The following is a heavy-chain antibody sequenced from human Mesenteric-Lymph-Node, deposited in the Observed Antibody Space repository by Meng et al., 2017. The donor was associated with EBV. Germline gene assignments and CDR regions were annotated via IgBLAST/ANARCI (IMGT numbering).Heavy chain of an antibody. V-gene: IGHV1-18*01. Sequence: QIQLGQSGAEVNKPGAPVKVSCKASGYIFTNYGINWVRQAPGQGLEWMGWISTYSGNTDYAQKFQGRVTMTTDTSTSTAYMELRSLRSDDTAVFYCATEARSGTFNWFDSWGQGTLVTVSS. CDR3: ATEARSGTFNWFDS. CDR2: ISTYSGNT. J-gene: IGHJ5*01. CDR1: GYIFTNYG. D-gene: IGHD1-1*01.